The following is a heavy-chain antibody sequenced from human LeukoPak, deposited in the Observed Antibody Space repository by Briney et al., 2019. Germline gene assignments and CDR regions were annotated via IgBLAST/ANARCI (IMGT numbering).Heavy chain of an antibody. CDR1: GFTFSSYG. J-gene: IGHJ4*02. CDR3: AKEESPLRY. Sequence: GGSLRLSCAASGFTFSSYGMHWVRQAPGKGLEWVAFIRYDGNNKYYADSVKGRFTISRDNSKNTLYLQMNSLRAEDTAVYYCAKEESPLRYWGQGTLVTVSS. V-gene: IGHV3-30*02. CDR2: IRYDGNNK. D-gene: IGHD3-10*01.